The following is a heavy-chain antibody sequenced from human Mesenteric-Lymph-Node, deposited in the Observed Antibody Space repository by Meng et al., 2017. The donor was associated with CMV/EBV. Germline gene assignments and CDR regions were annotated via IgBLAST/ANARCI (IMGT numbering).Heavy chain of an antibody. Sequence: ASVKVSCKASGYTFTSYGISWVRQAPGQGLEWMGWISAYNGNTNYAQKLQGRVTMTRNTSISTAYMELSSLRSEDTAVYYCARGDVEHHGGFDYWGQGTLVTVSS. CDR2: ISAYNGNT. CDR3: ARGDVEHHGGFDY. D-gene: IGHD5-24*01. J-gene: IGHJ4*02. CDR1: GYTFTSYG. V-gene: IGHV1-18*01.